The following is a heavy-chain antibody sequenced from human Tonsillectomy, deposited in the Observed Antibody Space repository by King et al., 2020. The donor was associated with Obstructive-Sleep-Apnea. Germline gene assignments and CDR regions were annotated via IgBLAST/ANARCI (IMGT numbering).Heavy chain of an antibody. D-gene: IGHD3-9*01. V-gene: IGHV3-30*18. CDR3: ANAGLRYFDRLLVDGFDI. J-gene: IGHJ3*02. CDR1: GFTFSSYG. Sequence: VQLVESGGGVVQPGRSLRLSCAASGFTFSSYGMHWVRQGPGEGREWVAVISYDGSNKYYTDSVKGRFTISRDNSKNPLYLQMNSLRAEDTAVYYCANAGLRYFDRLLVDGFDIWGQGTMVTVSS. CDR2: ISYDGSNK.